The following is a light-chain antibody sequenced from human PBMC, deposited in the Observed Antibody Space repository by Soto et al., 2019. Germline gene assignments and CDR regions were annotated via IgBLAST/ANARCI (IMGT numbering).Light chain of an antibody. CDR3: QQYNNWPRT. CDR2: GAS. Sequence: ETVLTQSPATLSVSPGDRATLSCRASQSVGSNLAWYQQKPGQAPRLLIYGASTRATGIPARFSGSGSGTEFTLTISSLQSEDFAVYYCQQYNNWPRTFGQGTRWIS. V-gene: IGKV3-15*01. J-gene: IGKJ1*01. CDR1: QSVGSN.